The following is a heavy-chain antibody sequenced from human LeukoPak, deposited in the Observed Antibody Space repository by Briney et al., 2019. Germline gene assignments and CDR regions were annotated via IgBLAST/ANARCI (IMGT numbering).Heavy chain of an antibody. Sequence: ASVKVSCKVSGYTLTELSMHWVRQAPGKGLEWMGGFDPEDGETIYAQKFQGRVTMTEDTSTDTAYMELSSLRSEDTAVYYCATAMRGWHYFDYWGQGTLVTVSS. D-gene: IGHD2-2*01. CDR2: FDPEDGET. CDR1: GYTLTELS. CDR3: ATAMRGWHYFDY. V-gene: IGHV1-24*01. J-gene: IGHJ4*02.